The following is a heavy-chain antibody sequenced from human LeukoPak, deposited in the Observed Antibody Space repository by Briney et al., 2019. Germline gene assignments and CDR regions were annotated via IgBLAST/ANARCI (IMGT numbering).Heavy chain of an antibody. D-gene: IGHD3-16*01. J-gene: IGHJ6*02. CDR1: GFTFSSYW. CDR2: INSDGSST. V-gene: IGHV3-74*01. CDR3: ARALNLGSFYYYYYGMDV. Sequence: PGGSLRLSCAASGFTFSSYWMHWVRQAPGKGLVWVSRINSDGSSTSYADSVKGRFTISGDNAKNTLYLQMNSLRAEDTAVYYCARALNLGSFYYYYYGMDVWGQGTTVTVSS.